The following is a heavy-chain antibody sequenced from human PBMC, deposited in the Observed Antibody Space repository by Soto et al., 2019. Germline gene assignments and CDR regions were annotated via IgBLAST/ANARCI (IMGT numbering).Heavy chain of an antibody. V-gene: IGHV5-51*01. Sequence: EVQLVQSGAEVKKPGESLKISCKGSGYSFTSYWIGWVRQMPGKGLEWMGIIYPGDSDTRYSPSFQGQVTILADKSISTAYLQWSSLKASDTAMYYCARTPAAGKNYYAMDVWGQGTTVTVSS. D-gene: IGHD6-13*01. J-gene: IGHJ6*02. CDR1: GYSFTSYW. CDR2: IYPGDSDT. CDR3: ARTPAAGKNYYAMDV.